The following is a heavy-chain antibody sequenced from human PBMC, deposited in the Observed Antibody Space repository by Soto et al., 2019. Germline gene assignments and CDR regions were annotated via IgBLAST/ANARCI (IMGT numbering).Heavy chain of an antibody. Sequence: SETLSLTCTFSGGSIIGHSWVWIRQPAGKGLEWIGHIYPSGSTSYNPSLRSRVTMSLDTSRNQIFLNLTSVTAADTAVFYCVRGRSYSVYDFWGPGTLVTVSS. CDR1: GGSIIGHS. CDR3: VRGRSYSVYDF. V-gene: IGHV4-4*07. D-gene: IGHD5-12*01. J-gene: IGHJ4*02. CDR2: IYPSGST.